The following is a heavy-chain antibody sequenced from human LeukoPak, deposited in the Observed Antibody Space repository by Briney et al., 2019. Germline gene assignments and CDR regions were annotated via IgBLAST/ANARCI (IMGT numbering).Heavy chain of an antibody. J-gene: IGHJ5*02. CDR2: IYTSGST. CDR1: GGSISSYY. Sequence: PSETLSLTCTVSGGSISSYYWSGIRQPAGKALEWIGRIYTSGSTNYNPSLKSRVTMSVDTSKNQFSLKLSSVTAADTAVYYCARDGVYNWFDPWGQGTLVTVSS. V-gene: IGHV4-4*07. CDR3: ARDGVYNWFDP.